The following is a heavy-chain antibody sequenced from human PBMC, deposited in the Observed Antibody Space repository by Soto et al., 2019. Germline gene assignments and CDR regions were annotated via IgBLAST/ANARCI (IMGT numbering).Heavy chain of an antibody. CDR2: IYSSGST. CDR1: GGAINSYY. V-gene: IGHV4-4*07. D-gene: IGHD3-3*01. CDR3: ARGQRFSDWFDP. J-gene: IGHJ5*02. Sequence: SETLSLTCTVSGGAINSYYWTWIRQPAGKGLEWIGRIYSSGSTKYNPSLQSRVTMSLDMSKNQFSLRLTSVTAADTAVYYCARGQRFSDWFDPWGQGTLVTVSS.